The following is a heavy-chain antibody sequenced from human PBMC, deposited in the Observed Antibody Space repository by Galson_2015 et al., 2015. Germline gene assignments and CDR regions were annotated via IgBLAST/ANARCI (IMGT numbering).Heavy chain of an antibody. Sequence: CAISGDSVSSNSAAWNWFRQSPSRGLEWLGRTYFRSKWYTDYAVSVKSRITINPDTSKNLFSLQLNSVTPEDTAVYYCARERGSGTYYIDYWGLGTLVTVSS. CDR1: GDSVSSNSAA. CDR3: ARERGSGTYYIDY. D-gene: IGHD3-10*01. CDR2: TYFRSKWYT. V-gene: IGHV6-1*01. J-gene: IGHJ4*02.